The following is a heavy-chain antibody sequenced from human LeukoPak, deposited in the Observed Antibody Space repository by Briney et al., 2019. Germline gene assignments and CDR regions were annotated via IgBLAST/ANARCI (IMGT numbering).Heavy chain of an antibody. V-gene: IGHV3-23*01. D-gene: IGHD2-15*01. Sequence: GGSLRLSCAASGFIFSNYAMSWVRQAPGKGLEWVSTISGSDDSTYYADSVRGRFTISRDNSKNTLYLQMNSLRAEDTAVYYCAKSRSGGGSCYNYWGQGALVTVSS. J-gene: IGHJ4*02. CDR2: ISGSDDST. CDR3: AKSRSGGGSCYNY. CDR1: GFIFSNYA.